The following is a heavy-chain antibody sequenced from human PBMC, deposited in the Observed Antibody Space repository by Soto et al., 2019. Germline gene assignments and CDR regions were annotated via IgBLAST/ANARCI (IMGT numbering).Heavy chain of an antibody. J-gene: IGHJ4*02. D-gene: IGHD6-19*01. V-gene: IGHV4-4*02. CDR3: AKLAVAGTRVDY. CDR2: IYHSGST. Sequence: SETLSLSCAVSGGSISRSNWWSWVRQPPGKGLEWIGEIYHSGSTNYNPSLKSRVTISVDKPKNQFSLKLSSVTAADTAVYYCAKLAVAGTRVDYWGQGTLGTVS. CDR1: GGSISRSNW.